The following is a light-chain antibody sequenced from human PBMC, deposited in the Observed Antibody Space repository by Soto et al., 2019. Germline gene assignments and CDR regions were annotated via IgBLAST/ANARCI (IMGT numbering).Light chain of an antibody. CDR1: DSVSISY. CDR2: GTS. J-gene: IGKJ4*01. V-gene: IGKV3-20*01. Sequence: IVLTQSPGTLSLSPGERATLSCRASDSVSISYLAWYQQRSGQPPRLLIYGTSTRATGIHGRFSGSGSGTDFTLTISRLEPEDSAVYFCQQWGNSPRVTFGGGTKVEI. CDR3: QQWGNSPRVT.